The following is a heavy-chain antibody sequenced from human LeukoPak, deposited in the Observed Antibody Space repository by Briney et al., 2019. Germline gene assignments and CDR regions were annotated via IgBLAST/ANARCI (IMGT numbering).Heavy chain of an antibody. CDR3: ARGSWRFDYGDSVFDP. Sequence: PGGSLRLSCAASGFTFSSYEMNWVRQAPGKGLEWVAVISYHGSNKNYADSVKGRFTISRDNSKNTVYLQMDSLRAEDTAMYYSARGSWRFDYGDSVFDPWGQGTLVTVSS. V-gene: IGHV3-30*04. CDR1: GFTFSSYE. J-gene: IGHJ5*02. CDR2: ISYHGSNK. D-gene: IGHD4-17*01.